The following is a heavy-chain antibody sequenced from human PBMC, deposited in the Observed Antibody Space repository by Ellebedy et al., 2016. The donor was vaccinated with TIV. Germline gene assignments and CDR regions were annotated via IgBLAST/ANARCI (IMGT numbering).Heavy chain of an antibody. CDR3: ARGMVVTAIPAPDYYYGMDV. CDR2: ISSSSSYI. Sequence: GGSLRLSXAASGFTFSSYSMNWVRQAPGKGLEWVSSISSSSSYIYYADSVKGRFTISRDNSKNTLYLQMGSLRAEDMAVYYCARGMVVTAIPAPDYYYGMDVWGQGTTVTVSS. V-gene: IGHV3-21*01. D-gene: IGHD2-21*02. J-gene: IGHJ6*02. CDR1: GFTFSSYS.